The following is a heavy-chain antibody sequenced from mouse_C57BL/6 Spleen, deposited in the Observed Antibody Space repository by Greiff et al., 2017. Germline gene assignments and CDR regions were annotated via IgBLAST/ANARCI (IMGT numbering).Heavy chain of an antibody. CDR1: GFTFSDYG. CDR3: AKPITTVEAKDWYFED. Sequence: EVMLVESGGGLVKPGGSLKLSCAASGFTFSDYGMHWVRQAPEKGLEWVAYISSGSSTFYYADTVEGRFTISSDNAKNTLFMQMTSLRSEDTAKYYGAKPITTVEAKDWYFEDWGTGTTVTVSS. CDR2: ISSGSSTF. J-gene: IGHJ1*03. D-gene: IGHD1-1*01. V-gene: IGHV5-17*01.